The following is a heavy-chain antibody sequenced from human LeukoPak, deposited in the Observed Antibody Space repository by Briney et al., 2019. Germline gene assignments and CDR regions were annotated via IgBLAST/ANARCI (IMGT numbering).Heavy chain of an antibody. V-gene: IGHV3-21*01. D-gene: IGHD1-26*01. CDR2: ITSSSTYI. J-gene: IGHJ6*03. CDR3: ARDPYSGGYAPYYYYYMDV. CDR1: GFTFSSYG. Sequence: PGGTLRLSCAASGFTFSSYGMSWVRQAPGKGLEWVSSITSSSTYIYYADSVKGRFTISRDNAENSLYLQMNSLRDEDTAVYYCARDPYSGGYAPYYYYYMDVWGKGTTVTISS.